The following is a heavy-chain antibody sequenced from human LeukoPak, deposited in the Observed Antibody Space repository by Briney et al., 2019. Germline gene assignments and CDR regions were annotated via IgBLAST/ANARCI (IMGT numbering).Heavy chain of an antibody. J-gene: IGHJ5*02. CDR2: IYYSGST. V-gene: IGHV4-31*11. CDR3: ARRVVVVPAAINWFDP. CDR1: GGSFSGYY. D-gene: IGHD2-2*02. Sequence: SETLSLTCAVFGGSFSGYYWSWIRQHPGKGLEWIGYIYYSGSTYYNPSLKSRVTISVDTSKNQFSLKLSSVTAADTAVYYCARRVVVVPAAINWFDPWGQGTLVTVSS.